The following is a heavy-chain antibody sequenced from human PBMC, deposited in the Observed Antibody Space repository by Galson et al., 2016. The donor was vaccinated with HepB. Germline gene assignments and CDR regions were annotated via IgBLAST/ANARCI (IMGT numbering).Heavy chain of an antibody. CDR2: ISPDNDNT. D-gene: IGHD3-22*01. Sequence: SVKVSCKASGYTFSTYIIYWVRQAPGQGPEWMGTISPDNDNTHYAQKFQGRVTMTTDTSTTTAHMDLRGLRSDDTAVYYCARAVRGSLLSDPWGQGTLVTVSS. V-gene: IGHV1-18*01. CDR3: ARAVRGSLLSDP. J-gene: IGHJ5*02. CDR1: GYTFSTYI.